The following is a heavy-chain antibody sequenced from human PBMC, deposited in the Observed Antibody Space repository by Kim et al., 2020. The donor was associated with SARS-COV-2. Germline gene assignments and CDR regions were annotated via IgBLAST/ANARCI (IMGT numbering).Heavy chain of an antibody. J-gene: IGHJ4*02. V-gene: IGHV3-21*01. D-gene: IGHD4-17*01. CDR1: GFTFSSYS. Sequence: GGSLRLSCAASGFTFSSYSMNWVRQAPGKGLEWVSSISSSSSYIYYADSVKGRFTISRDNAKNSLYLQMNSLRAEDTAVYYCASSXDYGDLVPTATVFDYWGQGTXVTVSS. CDR3: ASSXDYGDLVPTATVFDY. CDR2: ISSSSSYI.